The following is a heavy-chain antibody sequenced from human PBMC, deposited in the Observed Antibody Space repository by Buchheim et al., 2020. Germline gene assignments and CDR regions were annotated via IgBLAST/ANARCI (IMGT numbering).Heavy chain of an antibody. CDR3: AKVRVAYCSSTSCYEAFDY. Sequence: EVQLLESGGGLVQPGGSLRLSCAASGFTFSSYAMSWVRQAPGKGLEWVSAISGSGGSTYYADSVKGRFTISRDNSKHTLYLQMNSLRAEDTAVYYCAKVRVAYCSSTSCYEAFDYWGQGTL. D-gene: IGHD2-2*01. CDR1: GFTFSSYA. J-gene: IGHJ4*02. CDR2: ISGSGGST. V-gene: IGHV3-23*01.